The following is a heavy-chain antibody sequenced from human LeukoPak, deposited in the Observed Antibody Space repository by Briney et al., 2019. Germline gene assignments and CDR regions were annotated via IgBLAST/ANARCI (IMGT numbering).Heavy chain of an antibody. Sequence: GGSLRLSCAASGFTFSSYGMHWVRQAPGKGLEWVAVISYDGSNKYYADSVKGRFTISRDNSKNTLYLQMNSLRAEGTAVYYCAKDPTTGYYRPFHFDYWGQGTLVTVSS. CDR1: GFTFSSYG. CDR3: AKDPTTGYYRPFHFDY. D-gene: IGHD3-9*01. CDR2: ISYDGSNK. J-gene: IGHJ4*02. V-gene: IGHV3-30*18.